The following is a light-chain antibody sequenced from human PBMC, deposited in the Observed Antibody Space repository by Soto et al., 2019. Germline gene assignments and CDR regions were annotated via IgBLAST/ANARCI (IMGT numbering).Light chain of an antibody. CDR3: QQYGSSPH. CDR2: GAS. V-gene: IGKV3-20*01. CDR1: QSVSSSY. Sequence: EIVMTQSPAILSVSPGERATLSCRASQSVSSSYLAWYQQKPGQAPRLLIYGASNRATGIPDRFSGSGSGTNFTLTISRLEPEDFAVYYCQQYGSSPHFGQGTRLEIK. J-gene: IGKJ5*01.